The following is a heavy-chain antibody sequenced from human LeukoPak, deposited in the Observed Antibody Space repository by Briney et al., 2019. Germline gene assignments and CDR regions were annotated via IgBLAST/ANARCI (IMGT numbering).Heavy chain of an antibody. CDR3: ARAPQRDGYNSYWYFDL. CDR2: ISSSSSTI. Sequence: PGGSLRLSCAASGFTFSSYSMNWVRQAPGKGLGWVSYISSSSSTIYYADSVKGRFTISRDNAKNSLYLQMNSLRAEDTAVYYCARAPQRDGYNSYWYFDLWGRGTLVTVSS. CDR1: GFTFSSYS. V-gene: IGHV3-48*01. D-gene: IGHD5-24*01. J-gene: IGHJ2*01.